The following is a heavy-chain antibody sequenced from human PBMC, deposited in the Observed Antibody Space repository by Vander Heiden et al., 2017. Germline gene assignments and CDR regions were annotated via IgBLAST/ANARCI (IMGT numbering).Heavy chain of an antibody. Sequence: EVQLLESGGGLVQPGGSLRLSCAASGFTFSSNAMSWVRQAPGKGLEWVSAIRGSGDSTYYADSVKGRFTISRDNSKNTLYMQMNSLRAEDTAVYYCAKAAILGGYYYYGMDVWGQGTTVTVSS. CDR1: GFTFSSNA. J-gene: IGHJ6*02. CDR3: AKAAILGGYYYYGMDV. V-gene: IGHV3-23*01. CDR2: IRGSGDST.